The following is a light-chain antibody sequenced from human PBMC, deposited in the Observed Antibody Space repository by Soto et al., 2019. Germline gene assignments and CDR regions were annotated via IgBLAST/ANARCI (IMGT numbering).Light chain of an antibody. CDR3: QQLSTLLPLT. Sequence: EIVLPSSISNQPKTLGERATLSCRASQSINRHLAWYRQKPGQAPRLLIYDASNRATGIPARFSGSGSGTDFTLTISGLEPEEFGGYYGQQLSTLLPLTFGGGTKVDIK. J-gene: IGKJ4*01. CDR2: DAS. CDR1: QSINRH. V-gene: IGKV3-11*01.